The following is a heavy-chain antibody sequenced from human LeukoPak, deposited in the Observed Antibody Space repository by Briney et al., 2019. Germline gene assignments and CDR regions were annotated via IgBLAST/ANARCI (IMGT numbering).Heavy chain of an antibody. D-gene: IGHD4-17*01. CDR1: GFTFSSYE. J-gene: IGHJ3*02. CDR2: ISSSGSTI. CDR3: ARPPWRGSSKYGEWAFDI. Sequence: PGGSLRLSCAASGFTFSSYEMNWVRQAPGKGLEWVSYISSSGSTIYYADSVKGRFTISRDNAKNSLYLQMNSLRAEDTAVYYCARPPWRGSSKYGEWAFDIWGQGTMVTVSS. V-gene: IGHV3-48*03.